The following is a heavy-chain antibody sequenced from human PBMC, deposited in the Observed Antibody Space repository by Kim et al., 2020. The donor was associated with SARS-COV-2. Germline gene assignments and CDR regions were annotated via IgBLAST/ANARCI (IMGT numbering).Heavy chain of an antibody. Sequence: GGSLRLSCAASGFTFDDYAMHWVRQAPGKGLEWVSGISWNSGSIGYADSVKGRFTISRDNAKNSLYLQMNSLRAEDTALYYCAKDYGSSWQKVTTNWFDPWGQGTLVTVSS. CDR3: AKDYGSSWQKVTTNWFDP. J-gene: IGHJ5*02. V-gene: IGHV3-9*01. CDR1: GFTFDDYA. CDR2: ISWNSGSI. D-gene: IGHD6-13*01.